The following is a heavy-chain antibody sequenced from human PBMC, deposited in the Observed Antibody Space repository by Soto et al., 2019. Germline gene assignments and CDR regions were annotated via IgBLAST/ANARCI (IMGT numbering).Heavy chain of an antibody. D-gene: IGHD2-21*02. V-gene: IGHV1-46*01. Sequence: ASVKVSFKASGYTFTNYYMHWVRQAPGQGLEWMGIIYPSGGRASYAQKFQGRVTMTTDTSTTTVYMELSSLSSEDTAVYYCARMYCGGDCLAMIQKRYYHYGLDVWGQGTTVTVSS. CDR3: ARMYCGGDCLAMIQKRYYHYGLDV. CDR1: GYTFTNYY. CDR2: IYPSGGRA. J-gene: IGHJ6*02.